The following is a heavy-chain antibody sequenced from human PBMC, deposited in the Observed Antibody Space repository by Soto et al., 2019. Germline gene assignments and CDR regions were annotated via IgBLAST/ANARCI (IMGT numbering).Heavy chain of an antibody. CDR3: ARRADSTGWDNWLDP. V-gene: IGHV4-31*03. Sequence: SETLSHTCTVSGGSISSGGYYWSWIRQHPGKGLEWIGYIYYSGSTYYNPSLKSRVTISVDTSKNQFSLKLTYVTAADTAVYFCARRADSTGWDNWLDPWGQGMLVTVSS. J-gene: IGHJ5*02. D-gene: IGHD6-19*01. CDR1: GGSISSGGYY. CDR2: IYYSGST.